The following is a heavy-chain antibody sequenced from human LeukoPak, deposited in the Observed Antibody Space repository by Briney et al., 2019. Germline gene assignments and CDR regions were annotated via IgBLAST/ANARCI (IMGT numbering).Heavy chain of an antibody. CDR1: GGSISSSSYY. J-gene: IGHJ4*02. CDR3: ARDPGYEHWPFGVDC. CDR2: IYYSGST. V-gene: IGHV4-39*02. Sequence: SETLSLTCTVSGGSISSSSYYWGWIRQPPGKGLEWIGSIYYSGSTYYNPSLKSRVTISVDTSKNQFSLKLSSVTAADTAVYFCARDPGYEHWPFGVDCWGQGTLVTVSS. D-gene: IGHD2-15*01.